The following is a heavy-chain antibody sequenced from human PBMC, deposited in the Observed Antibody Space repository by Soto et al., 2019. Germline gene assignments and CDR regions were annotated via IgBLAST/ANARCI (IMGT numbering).Heavy chain of an antibody. J-gene: IGHJ5*02. V-gene: IGHV4-59*02. CDR3: ARSYYDSTGFAVDP. CDR1: GASVSHGY. D-gene: IGHD3-22*01. CDR2: MYFGGSF. Sequence: SETLSVTCNVSGASVSHGYWSWIRQPPGKGLEWIGFMYFGGSFNYNPSLTSRATISVETSKNQFSMKLTSVTASDTAVYYCARSYYDSTGFAVDPWGQGTLVSVSS.